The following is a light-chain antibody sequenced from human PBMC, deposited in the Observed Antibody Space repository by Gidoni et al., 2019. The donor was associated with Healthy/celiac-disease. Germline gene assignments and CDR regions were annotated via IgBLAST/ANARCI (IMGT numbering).Light chain of an antibody. CDR1: QSISSW. CDR3: QQYNSYRT. Sequence: DIQITQSPSTLSASVGDRVTITCRASQSISSWLAWNQQKPGKAPKLLIYDASSLESGVPSRFSGSGSGTEFTLTISSLQPDDFATYYCQQYNSYRTFGQGTKVEIK. CDR2: DAS. V-gene: IGKV1-5*01. J-gene: IGKJ1*01.